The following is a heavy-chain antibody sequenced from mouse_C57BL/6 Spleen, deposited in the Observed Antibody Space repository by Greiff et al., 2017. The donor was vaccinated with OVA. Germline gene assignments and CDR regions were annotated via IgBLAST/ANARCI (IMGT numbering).Heavy chain of an antibody. CDR1: GFTFPDYY. CDR3: ARIITTKDRYYYAMDY. Sequence: DVQLVESGGGLVQPGGSLSPSCAASGFTFPDYYMSWVRQPPGKALEWLGFIRNKANGYTTEYSASVKGRFTISRDNSQSILYLQMNALRAEDSATYYCARIITTKDRYYYAMDYWGQGTSVTVSS. CDR2: IRNKANGYTT. V-gene: IGHV7-3*01. D-gene: IGHD1-1*01. J-gene: IGHJ4*01.